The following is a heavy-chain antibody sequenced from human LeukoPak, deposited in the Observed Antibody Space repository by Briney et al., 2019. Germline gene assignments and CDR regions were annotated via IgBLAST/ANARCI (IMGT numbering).Heavy chain of an antibody. D-gene: IGHD3-10*02. Sequence: SETLSLTCAVSGGSFSGYYWSWIRQPPRKGLEWVGEINHSGSTNYNPSLKSRVTISVDTSKNQFSLKLSSVTAADTAVCCYARLAPYVDRSLDYYYYMETSGKGATVT. CDR2: INHSGST. J-gene: IGHJ6*03. CDR3: ARLAPYVDRSLDYYYYMET. V-gene: IGHV4-34*01. CDR1: GGSFSGYY.